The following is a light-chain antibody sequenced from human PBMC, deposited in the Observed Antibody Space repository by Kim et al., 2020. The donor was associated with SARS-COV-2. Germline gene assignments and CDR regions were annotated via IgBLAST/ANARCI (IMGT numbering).Light chain of an antibody. CDR3: QQRGS. Sequence: LSWAPGERAALACMASQILGNYLAWYQHKTGQAPRLLIYDASNRATGIPARFSGSGSGTDFTLTISSLEPEDFAIYYCQQRGSFGQGTRLEIK. CDR1: QILGNY. J-gene: IGKJ5*01. CDR2: DAS. V-gene: IGKV3-11*01.